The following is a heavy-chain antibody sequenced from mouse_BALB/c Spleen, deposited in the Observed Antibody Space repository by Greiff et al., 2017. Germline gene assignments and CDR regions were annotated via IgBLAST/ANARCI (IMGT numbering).Heavy chain of an antibody. J-gene: IGHJ3*01. CDR3: ARRGNGKEFAY. Sequence: EVQLQQSGPELMKPGASVKISCKASGYSFTSYYMHWVKQSHGKSLEWIGYIDPFNGGTSYNQKFKGKATLTVDKSSSTAYMHLSSLTSEDSAVYYCARRGNGKEFAYWGQGTLVTVSA. V-gene: IGHV1-28*01. D-gene: IGHD2-1*01. CDR2: IDPFNGGT. CDR1: GYSFTSYY.